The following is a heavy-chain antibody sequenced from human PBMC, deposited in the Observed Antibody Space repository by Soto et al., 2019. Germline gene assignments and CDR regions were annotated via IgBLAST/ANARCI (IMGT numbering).Heavy chain of an antibody. V-gene: IGHV3-66*01. CDR1: VFSVSSYY. J-gene: IGHJ4*02. CDR3: ARVPSSSYHYFDY. Sequence: GGCQRISGSASVFSVSSYYMSCLRQAPGKGLEWDSGIYSAHSADFADSEKGRFTISRDNSKNTLYLQMSSLRAEDTAVYYCARVPSSSYHYFDYWGQGP. CDR2: IYSAHSA. D-gene: IGHD6-13*01.